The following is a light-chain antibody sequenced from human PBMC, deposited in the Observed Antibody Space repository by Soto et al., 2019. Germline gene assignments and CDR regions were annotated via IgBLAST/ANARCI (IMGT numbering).Light chain of an antibody. V-gene: IGLV2-14*01. CDR3: SSYSSSSTLVL. CDR2: EVT. CDR1: SSDVGDYDF. Sequence: QSALTQPPSMSGSPGQSITISCTGTSSDVGDYDFVSWYQQHPGKAPKVMIYEVTHRPSGISNRFSGSKSGNTASLTISGLQAEDEADYYCSSYSSSSTLVLFGGGTKVTVL. J-gene: IGLJ2*01.